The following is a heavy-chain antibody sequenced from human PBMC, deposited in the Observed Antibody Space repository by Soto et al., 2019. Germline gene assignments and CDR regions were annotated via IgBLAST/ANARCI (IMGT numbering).Heavy chain of an antibody. D-gene: IGHD3-16*01. CDR3: TRDPRITDF. CDR1: VFSFRDHY. CDR2: ISPVGDIT. Sequence: PGGPLRVSCAASVFSFRDHYMTWIRQAPGKGLELLSYISPVGDITNYVDSVKGRFTISRDNAKNSLFLHMNSLRAEDTAVYYCTRDPRITDFWGQGTLVTVSS. J-gene: IGHJ4*02. V-gene: IGHV3-11*01.